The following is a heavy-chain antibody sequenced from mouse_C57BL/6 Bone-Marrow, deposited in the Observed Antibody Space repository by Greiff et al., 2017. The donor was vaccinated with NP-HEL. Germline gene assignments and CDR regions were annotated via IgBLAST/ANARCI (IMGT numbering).Heavy chain of an antibody. D-gene: IGHD1-1*01. CDR3: ARLNYGSSYGFAY. CDR2: IYPRSGNT. J-gene: IGHJ3*01. Sequence: QVQLQQSGAELARPGASVKLSCKASGYTFPSYGISWVKQRTGQGLEWIGEIYPRSGNTYYNEKFKGKATLTADKSSSTAYMELRSLTSEDSAVYFCARLNYGSSYGFAYWGQGTLVTVSA. V-gene: IGHV1-81*01. CDR1: GYTFPSYG.